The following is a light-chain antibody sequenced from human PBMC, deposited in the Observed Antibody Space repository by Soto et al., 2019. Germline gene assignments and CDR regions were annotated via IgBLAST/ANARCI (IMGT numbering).Light chain of an antibody. CDR3: LLSYSGARPYV. Sequence: QAVVTQEPSLTVSPGGTVTLTCGSSTGAVTSGHYPYWFQQKPGQAPRTLIYDTSNKHSWTPAGFSGSLLGGKAALTLSGAQPEDEAEYYCLLSYSGARPYVFGTGTKVTVL. V-gene: IGLV7-46*01. CDR1: TGAVTSGHY. CDR2: DTS. J-gene: IGLJ1*01.